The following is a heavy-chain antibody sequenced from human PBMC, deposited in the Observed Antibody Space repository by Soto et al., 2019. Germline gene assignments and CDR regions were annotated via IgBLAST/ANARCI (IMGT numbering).Heavy chain of an antibody. CDR1: GFTFSSYA. CDR3: ANSNYDFWSGYATPWFDP. Sequence: GGSLRLSCAASGFTFSSYAMSWVRQAPGKGLEWVSVFSGSGGCTYYADSVKGRFTISRDNSKNTLYLQMNSLRAEDTAVYYCANSNYDFWSGYATPWFDPWGQGTLVTVSS. CDR2: FSGSGGCT. D-gene: IGHD3-3*01. J-gene: IGHJ5*02. V-gene: IGHV3-23*01.